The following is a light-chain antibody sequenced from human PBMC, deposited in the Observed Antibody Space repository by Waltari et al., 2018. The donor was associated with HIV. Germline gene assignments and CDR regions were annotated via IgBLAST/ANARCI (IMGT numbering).Light chain of an antibody. J-gene: IGLJ3*02. Sequence: QAGLTQPPAVSTALGQTATLTCTGDQNTVVFQGAHWLKHHQAHPPKPLSYRGNNRPSGVPDRFSASTSGKTASLNITGLQADDEADYYCSSWDTRLNGWVFGGGTHLTVL. CDR3: SSWDTRLNGWV. V-gene: IGLV10-54*01. CDR1: QNTVVFQG. CDR2: RGN.